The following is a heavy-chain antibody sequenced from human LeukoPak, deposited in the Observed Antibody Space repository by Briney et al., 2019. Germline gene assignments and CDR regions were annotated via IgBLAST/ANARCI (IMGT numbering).Heavy chain of an antibody. J-gene: IGHJ4*02. V-gene: IGHV3-23*01. Sequence: GGSLRLSCAAYGFTFSSYAMSWVRQAPGRGLEWVSAISGSSGLTYYADSVKGRFTISRDNSKNTLFLQMNSLRAEDTAVYYCARRGESTTYGDYRFDYWGQGTLVTVSS. CDR2: ISGSSGLT. CDR1: GFTFSSYA. CDR3: ARRGESTTYGDYRFDY. D-gene: IGHD4-17*01.